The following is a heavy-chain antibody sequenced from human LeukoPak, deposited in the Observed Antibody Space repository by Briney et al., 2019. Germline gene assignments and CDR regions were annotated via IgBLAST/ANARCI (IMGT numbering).Heavy chain of an antibody. CDR3: AKDDDYVEYGYYFDF. Sequence: GGSLRLSCAASGFTFSSYAMSWVRQAPGKGLEWVTAIGGRGTITYYADSVKGRFTISKDNSKNTLYLQMNSLRAEDTAVYYCAKDDDYVEYGYYFDFWGQGTLVTVSS. CDR2: IGGRGTIT. J-gene: IGHJ4*02. D-gene: IGHD4-17*01. CDR1: GFTFSSYA. V-gene: IGHV3-23*01.